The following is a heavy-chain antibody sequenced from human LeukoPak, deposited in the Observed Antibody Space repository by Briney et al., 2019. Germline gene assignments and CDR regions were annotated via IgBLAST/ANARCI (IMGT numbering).Heavy chain of an antibody. CDR2: IWYDGSNK. CDR3: ARDSRKDSSGYRYFDY. J-gene: IGHJ4*02. V-gene: IGHV3-33*01. CDR1: GFTFSSYG. D-gene: IGHD3-22*01. Sequence: GRSLRLSCAASGFTFSSYGMHWVRQAPGKGLEWVAVIWYDGSNKYYADSVKGRFTISRDNSKNTLYLQMNSLRAEVTAVYYCARDSRKDSSGYRYFDYWGQGTLVTVSS.